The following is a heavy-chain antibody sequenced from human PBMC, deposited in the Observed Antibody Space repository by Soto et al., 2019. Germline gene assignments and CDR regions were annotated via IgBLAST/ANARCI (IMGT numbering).Heavy chain of an antibody. V-gene: IGHV3-23*01. CDR1: GFTFSSYA. J-gene: IGHJ4*02. D-gene: IGHD1-1*01. CDR3: AKFGMATTKRSPPYYIDY. CDR2: ISGSGGGT. Sequence: EVQVLESGGGLVQPGGSLRLSCAASGFTFSSYAMSWVRQAPGKGLEWVSSISGSGGGTYYADSVKGRFTFSRDNSKNTPYLQMNSLRAEDTAVYYCAKFGMATTKRSPPYYIDYWGQGALVTVSS.